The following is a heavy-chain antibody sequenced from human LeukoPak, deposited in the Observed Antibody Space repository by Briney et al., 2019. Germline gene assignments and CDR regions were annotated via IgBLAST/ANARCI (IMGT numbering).Heavy chain of an antibody. CDR3: ARDGGGYDS. Sequence: GGSLRLSCAASGFTFTTHWMSWVRQTPEKGLEWVANIKEDGSRDYYVDSVKGRFTISRDNAKNLLYLQMKSLRAEDTATYYCARDGGGYDSWGQGTLVTVSS. J-gene: IGHJ5*01. D-gene: IGHD5-24*01. CDR2: IKEDGSRD. CDR1: GFTFTTHW. V-gene: IGHV3-7*01.